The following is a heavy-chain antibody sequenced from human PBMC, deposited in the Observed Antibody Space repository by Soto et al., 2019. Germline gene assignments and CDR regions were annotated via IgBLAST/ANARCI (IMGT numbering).Heavy chain of an antibody. CDR3: ARSPRSSPSFDY. D-gene: IGHD6-13*01. Sequence: GQALKLSCRCSGYTFSKFWIAWVRHFPGKGLEWMGIIYPGDHETRYTPSFHGKVTISADKSINPASLQGSSLEASDSAFYYCARSPRSSPSFDYWGQGALVTVSS. V-gene: IGHV5-51*01. CDR2: IYPGDHET. J-gene: IGHJ4*02. CDR1: GYTFSKFW.